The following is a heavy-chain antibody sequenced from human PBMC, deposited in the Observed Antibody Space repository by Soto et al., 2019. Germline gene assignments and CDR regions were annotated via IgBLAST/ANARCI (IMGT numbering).Heavy chain of an antibody. J-gene: IGHJ4*02. V-gene: IGHV3-7*03. D-gene: IGHD2-8*01. CDR2: IKYDGSEK. CDR3: ARVARHCSDGVCYTADYFDL. Sequence: GGSVRLSCVASAFTFSTSWMTWVRQAPGKGLEWVANIKYDGSEKYYVDSVKGRFTISRDNAKNSLYLQLNSLRAEDTAVYYCARVARHCSDGVCYTADYFDLWGQGTLVTVSS. CDR1: AFTFSTSW.